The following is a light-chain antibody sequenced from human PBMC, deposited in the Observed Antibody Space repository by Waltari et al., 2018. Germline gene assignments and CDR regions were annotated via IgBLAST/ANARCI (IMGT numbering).Light chain of an antibody. CDR1: SSDVGGYNY. CDR2: DVS. CDR3: SSYTSSSSLV. J-gene: IGLJ3*02. Sequence: QSALTQPASVSGSPGQSITISCTGTSSDVGGYNYVSWYQQYPGKAPKLMIYDVSNRPAGVSNCFSGSKSGNTASLTISGLQAEDEADYYCSSYTSSSSLVFGGGTKLTVL. V-gene: IGLV2-14*03.